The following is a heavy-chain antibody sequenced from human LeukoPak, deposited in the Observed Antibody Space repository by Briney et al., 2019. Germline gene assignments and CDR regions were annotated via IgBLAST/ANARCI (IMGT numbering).Heavy chain of an antibody. CDR2: IHYSGLT. D-gene: IGHD1-7*01. J-gene: IGHJ4*02. CDR1: GGSVNGYY. V-gene: IGHV4-59*02. CDR3: ARDPPEDEWNSLDS. Sequence: SSETLPLTCTVSGGSVNGYYWNWIRQAPGKGLEWIGFIHYSGLTVYSPSLQSRVSMSVDTSRNQFSLDLSSVTAADTALYYCARDPPEDEWNSLDSWGQGILVTVSS.